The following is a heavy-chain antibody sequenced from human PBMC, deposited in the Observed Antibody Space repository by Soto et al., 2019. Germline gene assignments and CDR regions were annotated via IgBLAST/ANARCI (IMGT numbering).Heavy chain of an antibody. CDR2: ISDSGGST. J-gene: IGHJ4*02. V-gene: IGHV3-23*01. CDR3: AKDRYTSSPRQFDF. CDR1: GFTFSSYV. D-gene: IGHD6-6*01. Sequence: EVQLLESGGGLVQPGGSLRLSCVASGFTFSSYVMSWVRQAPGKGLEWVSGISDSGGSTYYADSVKGRFTISRDNSKNTLYLQMNSLRAEDTAVYDCAKDRYTSSPRQFDFWGQGTLVTVSS.